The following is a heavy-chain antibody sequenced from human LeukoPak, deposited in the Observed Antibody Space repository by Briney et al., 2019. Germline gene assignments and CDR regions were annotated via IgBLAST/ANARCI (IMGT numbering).Heavy chain of an antibody. CDR1: GGSFSGYY. CDR3: ARGGIQLRDY. Sequence: SETLSLTCAVCGGSFSGYYWSWIRQPPGKGLEWIGEINHSGSTNYNPSLKSRVTISVDTSKNQFSLKLSSVTAADTAVYYCARGGIQLRDYWGQGTLVTVSS. CDR2: INHSGST. J-gene: IGHJ4*02. D-gene: IGHD5-18*01. V-gene: IGHV4-34*01.